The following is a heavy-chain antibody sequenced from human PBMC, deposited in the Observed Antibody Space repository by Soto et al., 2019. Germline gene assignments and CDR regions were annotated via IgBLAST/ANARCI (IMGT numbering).Heavy chain of an antibody. CDR1: GYTFTSYD. Sequence: QVQLVQSGAEVKKPGASVKVSCKASGYTFTSYDINWVRQATGQGLEWMGWMNPNSGNTGYAQKFQGRVTMTRNTSISTAYMELSSLRSEDTAVYYCARGKRVYRITIFGNWFDPWGQGTLVTVSS. CDR2: MNPNSGNT. J-gene: IGHJ5*02. CDR3: ARGKRVYRITIFGNWFDP. D-gene: IGHD3-3*01. V-gene: IGHV1-8*01.